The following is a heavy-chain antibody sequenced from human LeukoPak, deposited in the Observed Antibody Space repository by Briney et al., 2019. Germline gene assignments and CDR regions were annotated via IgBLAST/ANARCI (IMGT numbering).Heavy chain of an antibody. Sequence: ASVKVSCKASGGTFSSYTISWVRQAPGQGLEWMGRIIPILGIANYAQKFQGRVTITADKSTSTAYMELSSLRSEDTAVYYCARGGYCGGDCFDYWGRGTLVTVSS. V-gene: IGHV1-69*02. CDR1: GGTFSSYT. CDR2: IIPILGIA. D-gene: IGHD2-21*02. CDR3: ARGGYCGGDCFDY. J-gene: IGHJ2*01.